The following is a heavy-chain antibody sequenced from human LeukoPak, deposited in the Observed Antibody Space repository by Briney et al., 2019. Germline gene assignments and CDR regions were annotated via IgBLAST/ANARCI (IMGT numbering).Heavy chain of an antibody. CDR2: ISAYNANT. Sequence: ASVTVSCNVSGYTFTSYGISWVRHRHGHGNEWKGLISAYNANTNYAQNIHGRPTMTTDTSTSTAYMELGSLRSDATALYYCARWGGRMTAVTIITCFDPWGQGTLVTVSS. CDR1: GYTFTSYG. V-gene: IGHV1-18*01. J-gene: IGHJ5*02. D-gene: IGHD4-17*01. CDR3: ARWGGRMTAVTIITCFDP.